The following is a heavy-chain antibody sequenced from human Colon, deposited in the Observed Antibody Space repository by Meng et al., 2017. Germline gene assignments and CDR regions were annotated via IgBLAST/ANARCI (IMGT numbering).Heavy chain of an antibody. CDR3: GTDIYD. CDR1: GFTFNLYA. J-gene: IGHJ4*02. CDR2: ISYDASNK. D-gene: IGHD2/OR15-2a*01. Sequence: VRLGESGGGVVQPGRSLRLSCAASGFTFNLYAMHWVRQAPGKGLEWLAVISYDASNKYYADSVKGRFTISRDDSKSMVYLQMNSLKIEDTAMYYCGTDIYDWGQGTLVTVSS. V-gene: IGHV3-30*04.